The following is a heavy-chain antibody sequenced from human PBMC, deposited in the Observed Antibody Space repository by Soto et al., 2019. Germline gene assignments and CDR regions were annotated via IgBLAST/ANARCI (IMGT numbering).Heavy chain of an antibody. Sequence: GGSLRLSCAASGFTFSSYAMSWVRQAPGKGLEWVSAISGSGGSTYYADSVKGRFTISRDNSKNTLYLQMNSLRAEDTAVYYCAKGTDSGYDDYYYYYGMDVWGQGTTVTVSS. V-gene: IGHV3-23*01. CDR1: GFTFSSYA. D-gene: IGHD5-12*01. J-gene: IGHJ6*02. CDR2: ISGSGGST. CDR3: AKGTDSGYDDYYYYYGMDV.